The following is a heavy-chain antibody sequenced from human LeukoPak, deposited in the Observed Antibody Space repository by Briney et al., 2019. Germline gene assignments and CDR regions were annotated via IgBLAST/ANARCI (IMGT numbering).Heavy chain of an antibody. J-gene: IGHJ3*02. D-gene: IGHD4-17*01. CDR1: GFTFSYSW. Sequence: PGGSLRLSCAASGFTFSYSWMNWVRQAPGKGLEWVSYISSSTSPIYYADSVKGRFTISRDNVKNLLYLQMNSLRAEDTAVYYCARVRSTVTTRDGFDIWGQGTMVIVSP. CDR2: ISSSTSPI. CDR3: ARVRSTVTTRDGFDI. V-gene: IGHV3-48*04.